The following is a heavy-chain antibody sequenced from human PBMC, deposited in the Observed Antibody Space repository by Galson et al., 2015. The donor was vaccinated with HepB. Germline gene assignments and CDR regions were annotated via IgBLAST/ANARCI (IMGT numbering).Heavy chain of an antibody. V-gene: IGHV4-4*07. Sequence: SETLSLTCTVSGGSISSYYWSWIRQPAGRGLEWIGRIYTSGSTNYNPSLKSRVTISVDTSKNQFSLKLSSVTAADTAVYYCARGGRVVPARNYFDYWGQGTLVTVSS. J-gene: IGHJ4*02. CDR2: IYTSGST. D-gene: IGHD2-2*01. CDR3: ARGGRVVPARNYFDY. CDR1: GGSISSYY.